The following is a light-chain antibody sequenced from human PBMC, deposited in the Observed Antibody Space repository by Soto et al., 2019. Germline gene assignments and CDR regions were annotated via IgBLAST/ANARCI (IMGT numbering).Light chain of an antibody. CDR1: SSDVGVYNY. V-gene: IGLV2-14*01. CDR2: EVS. Sequence: QSALTQPASVSGSPGQSITISCTGTSSDVGVYNYVSWYQQHPGKAPKLMIYEVSNRPSGVSNRFSGSKSGNTASLTISGPQAEDEADYYCSSYTSSSTLYVFGTGTKLTVL. J-gene: IGLJ1*01. CDR3: SSYTSSSTLYV.